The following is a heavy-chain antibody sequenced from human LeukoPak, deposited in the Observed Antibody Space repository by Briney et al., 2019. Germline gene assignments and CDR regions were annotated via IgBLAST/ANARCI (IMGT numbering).Heavy chain of an antibody. CDR2: ITTSAGGT. CDR1: GFTFSSYA. CDR3: ARDPTGYYYMDV. J-gene: IGHJ6*03. Sequence: GGSLRLSCAASGFTFSSYAMSWVRQAPGKGLEWVSAITTSAGGTYYADSVKGRFTISRDNAKNSLYLQMNSLRAEDTAVYYCARDPTGYYYMDVWGKGTTVTVSS. V-gene: IGHV3-23*01.